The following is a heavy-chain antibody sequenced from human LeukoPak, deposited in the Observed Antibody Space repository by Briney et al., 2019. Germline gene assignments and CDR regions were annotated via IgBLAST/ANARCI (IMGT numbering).Heavy chain of an antibody. D-gene: IGHD3-3*01. Sequence: PSETLSLTCTVSGGSISSYYWSWIRQPAGKGLEWIGRIYTSGSTNYNPSLKSRVTMSVDTSKNQFSLKLSSVTAADTAVYYCAGVASDYDFWSGSYHFDYWGQGTLVTVSS. V-gene: IGHV4-4*07. CDR1: GGSISSYY. CDR3: AGVASDYDFWSGSYHFDY. CDR2: IYTSGST. J-gene: IGHJ4*02.